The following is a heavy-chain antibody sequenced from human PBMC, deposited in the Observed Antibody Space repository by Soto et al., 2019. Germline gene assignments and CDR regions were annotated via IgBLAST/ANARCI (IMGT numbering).Heavy chain of an antibody. CDR1: GFTFSSYG. D-gene: IGHD3-10*01. J-gene: IGHJ6*02. V-gene: IGHV3-33*01. CDR2: IWYDGSYK. Sequence: GGSLRLSCAASGFTFSSYGMHWVRQAPGKGLEWVAVIWYDGSYKYYADSVKGRFTISRDNSKNTLYLQMNSLRAEDTAVYYCARDMDYYYGMDVWGQGTTVTVSS. CDR3: ARDMDYYYGMDV.